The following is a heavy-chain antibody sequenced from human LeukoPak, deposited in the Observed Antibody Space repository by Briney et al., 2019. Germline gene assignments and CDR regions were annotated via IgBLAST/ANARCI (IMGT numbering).Heavy chain of an antibody. CDR2: INHSGST. CDR1: GGSSSGYY. J-gene: IGHJ4*02. D-gene: IGHD2-21*02. Sequence: SETLSLTCAVYGGSSSGYYWSWIRQPPGKGLEWIGEINHSGSTNYNPSLKSRVTISVDTSKNQFSLKLSSVTAADTAVYYCARGRRVTHFDYWGQGTLVTVSS. V-gene: IGHV4-34*01. CDR3: ARGRRVTHFDY.